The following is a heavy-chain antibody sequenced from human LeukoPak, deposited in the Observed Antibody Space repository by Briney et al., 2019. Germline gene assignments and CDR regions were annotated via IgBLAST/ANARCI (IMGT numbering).Heavy chain of an antibody. J-gene: IGHJ4*02. CDR1: GFAFSSYA. CDR3: AKSYGYGSGWSTFDY. Sequence: PGGSLRLSCAASGFAFSSYAMHWVRQAPGKGLEWVAVISYDGSNKYYADSVKGRFTISRDNSKNTLYLQMNSLRAEDTAVYYCAKSYGYGSGWSTFDYWGQGTLVTVSS. CDR2: ISYDGSNK. V-gene: IGHV3-30*04. D-gene: IGHD6-19*01.